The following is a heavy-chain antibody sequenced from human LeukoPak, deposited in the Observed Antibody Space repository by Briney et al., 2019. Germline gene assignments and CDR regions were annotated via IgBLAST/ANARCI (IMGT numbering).Heavy chain of an antibody. CDR3: AKVPDYDFWSGIACFDY. CDR2: ISGGGGST. D-gene: IGHD3-3*01. CDR1: GFTFTSYS. J-gene: IGHJ4*02. Sequence: LTGGSLRLSCAASGFTFTSYSMNWVRQAPGKGLEWVSTISGGGGSTYYADSVKGRFTISRDNSKNTLYLQMNSLRAEDTAVYYCAKVPDYDFWSGIACFDYWGQGTLVTVSS. V-gene: IGHV3-23*01.